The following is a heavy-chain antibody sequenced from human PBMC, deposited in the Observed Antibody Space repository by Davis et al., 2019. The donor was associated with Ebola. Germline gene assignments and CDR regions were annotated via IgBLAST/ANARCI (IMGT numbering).Heavy chain of an antibody. J-gene: IGHJ4*02. D-gene: IGHD6-13*01. V-gene: IGHV3-21*01. CDR2: ISSDSDYI. CDR1: GFTFRTYS. Sequence: GESLKISCVASGFTFRTYSMSWVRQAPGKGLEWVSSISSDSDYIYYADSVKGRFTISRDNSKNTLYLQMNSLRAEDTAVYYCARDLFSSSSYWGQGTLVTVSS. CDR3: ARDLFSSSSY.